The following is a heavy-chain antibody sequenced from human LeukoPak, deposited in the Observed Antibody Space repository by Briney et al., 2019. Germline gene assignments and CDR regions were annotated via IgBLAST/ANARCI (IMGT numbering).Heavy chain of an antibody. CDR1: GYSFTSYW. CDR2: LYPGGSDT. J-gene: IGHJ6*03. Sequence: GESLKISCKGSGYSFTSYWIGWVRQMPGKGLEWMGILYPGGSDTRYSPSFQGQVTISADKSISTAYLQWSSLKASDTAMYYCARHGAGYSYGYGGDYYYYMDVWGKGTTVTVSS. D-gene: IGHD5-18*01. CDR3: ARHGAGYSYGYGGDYYYYMDV. V-gene: IGHV5-51*01.